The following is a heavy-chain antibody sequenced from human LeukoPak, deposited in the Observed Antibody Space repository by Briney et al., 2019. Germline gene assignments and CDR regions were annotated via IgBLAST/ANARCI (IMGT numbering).Heavy chain of an antibody. J-gene: IGHJ4*02. D-gene: IGHD3-10*01. CDR1: GFTFDDYA. CDR3: ARDLLI. CDR2: ITWKSGSI. V-gene: IGHV3-9*01. Sequence: GGSLRLSCAASGFTFDDYAMHWVRQAPGKGLEWVSGITWKSGSIGYADSVKGRFTISRDNAKNSLYLQMNSLRAEDTAVYYCARDLLIWGQGTLVTASS.